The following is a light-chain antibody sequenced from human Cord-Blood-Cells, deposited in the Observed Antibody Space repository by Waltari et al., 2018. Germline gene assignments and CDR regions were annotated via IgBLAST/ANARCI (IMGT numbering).Light chain of an antibody. CDR1: QGISSA. V-gene: IGKV1-13*02. J-gene: IGKJ2*01. CDR3: QQFNSYPHT. CDR2: DAS. Sequence: ALQLTQSPSSLSASVGDRVTITCRASQGISSALAWYQQKPGKAPKLLIYDASSLESGVPSRFSGSGSGTDFTLTISSLQREDFATYYCQQFNSYPHTFGQGTKLEIK.